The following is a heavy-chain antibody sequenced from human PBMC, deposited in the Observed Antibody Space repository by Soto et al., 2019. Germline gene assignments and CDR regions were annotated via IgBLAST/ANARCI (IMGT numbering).Heavy chain of an antibody. CDR1: GYTFINYY. Sequence: GASVKVSCKASGYTFINYYIHWMRPAPGQGLEWMGVINPNGGSTVYAQKFQGRVTLTRDTSTSTVYVELSSLRSDDTAVYFCVRATAARQRDYSYHYYLHIWGKGTTVTVSS. D-gene: IGHD6-6*01. V-gene: IGHV1-46*03. J-gene: IGHJ6*03. CDR2: INPNGGST. CDR3: VRATAARQRDYSYHYYLHI.